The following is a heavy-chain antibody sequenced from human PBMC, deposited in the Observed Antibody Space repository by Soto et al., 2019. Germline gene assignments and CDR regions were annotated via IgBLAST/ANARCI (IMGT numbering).Heavy chain of an antibody. CDR1: GFTFSSYA. D-gene: IGHD3-3*01. V-gene: IGHV3-23*01. CDR3: AKGHHDYDFWSGYSSWFDP. J-gene: IGHJ5*02. CDR2: ISGSGGST. Sequence: GGSLRLSCAASGFTFSSYAMSWVRQAPGKGLEWVSVISGSGGSTYYADSVKGRFTISRDNSKNTLYLQMNSLRAEDTAVYYCAKGHHDYDFWSGYSSWFDPWGQGTLVTVSS.